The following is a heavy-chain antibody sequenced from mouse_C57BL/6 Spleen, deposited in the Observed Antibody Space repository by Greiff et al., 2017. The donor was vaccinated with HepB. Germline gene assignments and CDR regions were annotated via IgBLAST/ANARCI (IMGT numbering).Heavy chain of an antibody. D-gene: IGHD2-2*01. CDR2: IHPNSGST. V-gene: IGHV1-64*01. CDR3: ARLDGYDGLLFDY. CDR1: GYTFTSYW. J-gene: IGHJ2*01. Sequence: QVQLQQPGAELVKPGASVKLSCKASGYTFTSYWMHWVKQRPGQGLEWIGMIHPNSGSTNYNEKFKSKATLTVDKSSSTAYMQLSSLTSEDSAVYYCARLDGYDGLLFDYWGQGTTLTVSS.